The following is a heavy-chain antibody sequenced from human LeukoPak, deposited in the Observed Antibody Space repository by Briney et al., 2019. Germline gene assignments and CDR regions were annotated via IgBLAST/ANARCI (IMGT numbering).Heavy chain of an antibody. CDR1: GYSISSGYY. J-gene: IGHJ3*02. CDR3: AKKDSSSFRTPDPFVI. Sequence: SETLSLTCSVSGYSISSGYYWGWIRQPPGKGLEWIGSIYQSGSTSYNPSLKSRVTISVDTSKNQFSLKLSSVTAADTAVYSCAKKDSSSFRTPDPFVIWAKGQWSPSLQ. D-gene: IGHD6-6*01. V-gene: IGHV4-38-2*02. CDR2: IYQSGST.